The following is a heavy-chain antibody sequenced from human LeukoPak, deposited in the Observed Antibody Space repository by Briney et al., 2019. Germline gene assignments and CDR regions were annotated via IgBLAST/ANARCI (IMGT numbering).Heavy chain of an antibody. D-gene: IGHD6-19*01. Sequence: GGSLRLSCAASGFTFSSYAMTWVRQAPGKGLEWVSSISSSSSYIYYADSVKGRFTISRDNAKNSLYLQMNSLRAEDTAVYYCARDPSGWYNSIDYWGQGTLVTVSS. J-gene: IGHJ4*02. V-gene: IGHV3-21*01. CDR3: ARDPSGWYNSIDY. CDR2: ISSSSSYI. CDR1: GFTFSSYA.